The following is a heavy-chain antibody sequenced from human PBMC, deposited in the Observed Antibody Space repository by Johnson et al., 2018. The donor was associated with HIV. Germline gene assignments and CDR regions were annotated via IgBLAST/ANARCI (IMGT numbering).Heavy chain of an antibody. D-gene: IGHD1-26*01. CDR2: IKSKTDGGTT. Sequence: VQLVESGGGLVKPGGSLRLSCAASGFTLTNARMKWVRQAPGKGLEWVGRIKSKTDGGTTDFAEPVQGRFTISRDDSKNTLYLQMNSLRAEDTAVYYCARDIVGAPDAFDIWGQGTMVTVSS. J-gene: IGHJ3*02. V-gene: IGHV3-15*01. CDR1: GFTLTNAR. CDR3: ARDIVGAPDAFDI.